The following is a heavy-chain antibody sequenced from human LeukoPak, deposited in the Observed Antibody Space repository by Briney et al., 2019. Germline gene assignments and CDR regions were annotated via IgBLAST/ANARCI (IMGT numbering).Heavy chain of an antibody. CDR1: GFTFSSYG. CDR2: IRYDGSNK. J-gene: IGHJ4*02. V-gene: IGHV3-30*02. CDR3: AKVRRSYRGGDCYTFDY. D-gene: IGHD2-21*01. Sequence: GGSLRLSCAASGFTFSSYGMHWVRQAPGKGLEWVAFIRYDGSNKYYADSVKGRFTVSRDSSKNTLYLQMNSLRAEDTAVYYCAKVRRSYRGGDCYTFDYWGQGTLVTVSS.